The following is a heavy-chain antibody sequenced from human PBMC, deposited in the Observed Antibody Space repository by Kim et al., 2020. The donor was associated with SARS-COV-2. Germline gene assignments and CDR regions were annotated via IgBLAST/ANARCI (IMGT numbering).Heavy chain of an antibody. CDR2: SNK. CDR3: ARELQGGDY. Sequence: SNKYYADSVKGRFTISRDNSKNTLYLQMNSLRAEDTAVYYCARELQGGDYWGQGTLVTVSS. D-gene: IGHD4-4*01. V-gene: IGHV3-33*01. J-gene: IGHJ4*02.